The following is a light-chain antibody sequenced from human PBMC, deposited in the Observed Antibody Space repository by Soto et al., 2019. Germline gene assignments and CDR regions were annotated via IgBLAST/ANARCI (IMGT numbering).Light chain of an antibody. V-gene: IGKV3-15*01. Sequence: DIVMTQSPATLSVSPGQRATVSCRASQDIGIDLAWYQQKPGQAPRLLIYGASTRATDTPARFSGSGSGTECTLTINGLQSEDFAVYDCQQYHDWPWTFGQGTKVEI. CDR2: GAS. CDR1: QDIGID. CDR3: QQYHDWPWT. J-gene: IGKJ1*01.